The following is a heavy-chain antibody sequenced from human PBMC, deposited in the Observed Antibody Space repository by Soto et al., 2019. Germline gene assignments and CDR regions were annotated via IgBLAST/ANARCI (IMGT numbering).Heavy chain of an antibody. J-gene: IGHJ5*02. CDR2: IYWDDDK. V-gene: IGHV2-5*02. CDR1: GFSLSTSGVG. Sequence: QITLKESGPPLVKPTQTLTLTCTFSGFSLSTSGVGVGWIRQPPGKALEWLAFIYWDDDKRYSPSLKSRLTXXKXACRNQVVLTMTSIDPVDTATYYCAHRAMLAPGTRGFAWFDAWGQGTMVTVSS. D-gene: IGHD2-2*01. CDR3: AHRAMLAPGTRGFAWFDA.